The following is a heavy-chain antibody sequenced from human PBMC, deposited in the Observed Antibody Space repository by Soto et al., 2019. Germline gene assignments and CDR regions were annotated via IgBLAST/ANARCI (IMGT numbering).Heavy chain of an antibody. Sequence: QVQLVESGGGVVQPGRSLRLSCAASGFTFSSYGMHWVRQAPGKGLEWVAVISYDGSNKYYADSVKGRFTIYRDNSKNTLYLQMNSLRAEDTAVYYCAKDRDIVLMGDWGQGTLVTVSS. D-gene: IGHD2-8*01. CDR2: ISYDGSNK. CDR3: AKDRDIVLMGD. CDR1: GFTFSSYG. V-gene: IGHV3-30*18. J-gene: IGHJ4*02.